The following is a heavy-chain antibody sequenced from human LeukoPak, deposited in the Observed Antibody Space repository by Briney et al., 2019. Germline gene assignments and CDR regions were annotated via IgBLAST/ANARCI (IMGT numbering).Heavy chain of an antibody. CDR2: IYTSGST. D-gene: IGHD4-11*01. CDR1: GGSISSYY. V-gene: IGHV4-4*07. J-gene: IGHJ3*02. CDR3: ARGHSNLKAHAFDI. Sequence: SETLSLTCTVSGGSISSYYWSWIRQPAGMGLEWIGRIYTSGSTNYNPSLKSRVTMSVDTSKNQFSLKLSSVTAADTAVYYCARGHSNLKAHAFDIWGQGTMVTVSS.